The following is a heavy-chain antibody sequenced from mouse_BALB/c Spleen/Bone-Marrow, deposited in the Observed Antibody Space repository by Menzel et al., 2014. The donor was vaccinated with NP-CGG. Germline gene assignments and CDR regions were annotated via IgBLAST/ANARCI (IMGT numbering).Heavy chain of an antibody. CDR2: ISYDGSN. D-gene: IGHD2-1*01. CDR1: GYSITSSYY. CDR3: AIYYDSAMDY. J-gene: IGHJ4*01. Sequence: EVQLVESGPGLVKPSQSLSLTCSVTGYSITSSYYWNWIRQFPGNKLEWMGYISYDGSNNYSPSPKNRISITRDTSKNQFFLKLNSVTTEDTATYYCAIYYDSAMDYWGQGTSVTVSS. V-gene: IGHV3-6*02.